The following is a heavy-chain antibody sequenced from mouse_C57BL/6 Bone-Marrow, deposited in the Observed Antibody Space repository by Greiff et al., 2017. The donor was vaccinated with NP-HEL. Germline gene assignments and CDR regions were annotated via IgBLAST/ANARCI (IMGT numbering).Heavy chain of an antibody. CDR1: GFTFSSYG. V-gene: IGHV5-6*01. CDR3: ARQGGYDPDY. CDR2: ISSGGSYT. J-gene: IGHJ2*01. D-gene: IGHD2-2*01. Sequence: EVKVVESGGDLVKPGGSLKLSCAASGFTFSSYGMSWVRQTPDKRLEWVATISSGGSYTYYPDSVKGRFTISRDNAKNTLYLQMSSLKSEDTAMYYCARQGGYDPDYWGQGTTLTVSS.